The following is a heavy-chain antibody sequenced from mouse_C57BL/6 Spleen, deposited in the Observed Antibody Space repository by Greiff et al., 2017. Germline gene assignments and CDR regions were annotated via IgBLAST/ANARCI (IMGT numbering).Heavy chain of an antibody. D-gene: IGHD2-5*01. V-gene: IGHV1-54*01. J-gene: IGHJ3*01. Sequence: QVQLQQSGAELVRPGTSVKVSCKASGYAFTNYLIEWVKQRPGQGLEWIGVINPGSGGTNYNEKFKGKATLTADKSSSTAYMQLSSLTSEDSAVYFCARPLYSNSCAYWGQGTLVTVSA. CDR2: INPGSGGT. CDR3: ARPLYSNSCAY. CDR1: GYAFTNYL.